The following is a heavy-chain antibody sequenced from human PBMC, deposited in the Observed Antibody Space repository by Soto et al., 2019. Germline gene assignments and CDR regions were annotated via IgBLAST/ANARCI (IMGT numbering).Heavy chain of an antibody. CDR3: ARADYDFWSGYHPRFNWFDP. Sequence: GGSLRLSCAASGFTFSSYGMHWVRQAPGKGLERVAVIWYDGSNKYYADSVKGRFTISRDNSKNTLYLQMNSLRAEDTAVYYCARADYDFWSGYHPRFNWFDPWGQGTLVTVSS. CDR2: IWYDGSNK. J-gene: IGHJ5*02. D-gene: IGHD3-3*01. CDR1: GFTFSSYG. V-gene: IGHV3-33*01.